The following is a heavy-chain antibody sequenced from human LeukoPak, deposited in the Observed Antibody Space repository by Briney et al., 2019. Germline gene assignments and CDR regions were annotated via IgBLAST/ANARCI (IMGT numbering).Heavy chain of an antibody. J-gene: IGHJ4*02. CDR1: GFTLSSYW. CDR2: INADGSDT. V-gene: IGHV3-74*01. Sequence: GGSLRHSCAASGFTLSSYWMHWVRQAPGKGLVWVSRINADGSDTDYADSVKGRFTISRDNAQNTLYLQMNSLRADDTAVYYCARDFPRSGTTGYWGQGTLVTVSS. D-gene: IGHD1-7*01. CDR3: ARDFPRSGTTGY.